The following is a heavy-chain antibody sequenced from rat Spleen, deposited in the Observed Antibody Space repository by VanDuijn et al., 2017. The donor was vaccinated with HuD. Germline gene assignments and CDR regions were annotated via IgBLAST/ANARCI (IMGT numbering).Heavy chain of an antibody. V-gene: IGHV5-31*01. CDR2: ITNSGGSV. Sequence: EVKLVESGGGLVQPGRSLKLSCAASGFNFNDYWMGWVRQAPGKGLEWIATITNSGGSVPYPDSVKGRFTISRDNAQNTLYLQMNSLRSEDTATYYCARHVYGGYSEGYFDYWGQGVMVTVSS. CDR3: ARHVYGGYSEGYFDY. CDR1: GFNFNDYW. J-gene: IGHJ2*01. D-gene: IGHD1-11*01.